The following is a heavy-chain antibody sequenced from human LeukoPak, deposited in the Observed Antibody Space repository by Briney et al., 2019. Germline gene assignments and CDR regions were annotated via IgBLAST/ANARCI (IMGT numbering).Heavy chain of an antibody. CDR1: GYTFTDYY. CDR3: AREEYYYGSGSGNYYYYMDV. Sequence: RGASVKVSCKASGYTFTDYYIHWVRQAPGQGLEWMGWINPNSGATNYAQKFQGRVTMTRDTSISTAYMELSRLRSDDTAVYYCAREEYYYGSGSGNYYYYMDVWGKGTTVTVSS. J-gene: IGHJ6*03. CDR2: INPNSGAT. D-gene: IGHD3-10*01. V-gene: IGHV1-2*02.